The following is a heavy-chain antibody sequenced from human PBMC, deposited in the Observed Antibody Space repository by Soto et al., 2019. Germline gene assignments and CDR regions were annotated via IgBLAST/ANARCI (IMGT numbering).Heavy chain of an antibody. V-gene: IGHV3-23*01. CDR2: ISEDGIYT. CDR3: AKETSPNTYYTFDF. D-gene: IGHD1-26*01. Sequence: EVQLLETGGGLGQPGGSLRLSCTASGFTFSTYAMSWVRQAPGEGLEWVSSISEDGIYTDYADSVKGRFTISRDNSKNTLYGQMTSLRAEDTAVYYCAKETSPNTYYTFDFWGQGTMVTVSS. J-gene: IGHJ3*01. CDR1: GFTFSTYA.